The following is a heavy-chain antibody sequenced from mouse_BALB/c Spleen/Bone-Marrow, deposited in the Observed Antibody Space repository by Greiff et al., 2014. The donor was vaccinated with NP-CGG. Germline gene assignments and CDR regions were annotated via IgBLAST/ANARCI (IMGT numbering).Heavy chain of an antibody. Sequence: VQLQQSGPGLVQPSQSLSITCTFSGFSLSSYGVHWVRQSPGKGLEWLGVIWRGGSTDYNAAFMSRLSITKDNSKSQVFFKMNSLQADDTAIYYCAKNSYDIYYYAMDYWGQGTSVTVSS. CDR2: IWRGGST. J-gene: IGHJ4*01. D-gene: IGHD2-3*01. V-gene: IGHV2-5*01. CDR1: GFSLSSYG. CDR3: AKNSYDIYYYAMDY.